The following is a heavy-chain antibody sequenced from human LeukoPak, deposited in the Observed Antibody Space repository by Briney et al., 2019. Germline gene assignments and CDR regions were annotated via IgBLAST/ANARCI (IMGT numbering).Heavy chain of an antibody. J-gene: IGHJ4*02. D-gene: IGHD2-15*01. CDR3: ASGMGCSGGSCYSGNY. Sequence: GGSLRLSCAASGFTFSSYAMSWVRQAPGKGLEWVSAISGSGGSTYYADSVKGRFTISRDNSKNTLYLQMNSLRAEGTAVYYCASGMGCSGGSCYSGNYWGQGTLVTVSS. CDR2: ISGSGGST. CDR1: GFTFSSYA. V-gene: IGHV3-23*01.